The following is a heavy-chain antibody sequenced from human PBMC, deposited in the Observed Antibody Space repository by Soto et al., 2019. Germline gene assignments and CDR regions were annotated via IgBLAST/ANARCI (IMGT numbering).Heavy chain of an antibody. J-gene: IGHJ6*02. V-gene: IGHV1-18*01. CDR1: GYTFISYA. CDR2: ISTYNGNT. D-gene: IGHD3-9*01. CDR3: ARGSDILTGSLVLDYYYGMDV. Sequence: QVQLVQSGAEVKRPGASVKVSCKASGYTFISYAFSWVRQAPGQGLEWMGWISTYNGNTNYAQNLQGRVTMTTDTSPSTVSMELRSLRSDDKAVYYCARGSDILTGSLVLDYYYGMDVWGQGTTVTVSS.